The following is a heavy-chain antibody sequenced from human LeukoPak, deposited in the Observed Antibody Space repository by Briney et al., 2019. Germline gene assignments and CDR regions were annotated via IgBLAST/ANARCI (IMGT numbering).Heavy chain of an antibody. CDR1: GYTFTGYY. CDR2: INPNSGGT. CDR3: ARDFYGSGSYSIS. D-gene: IGHD3-10*01. V-gene: IGHV1-2*02. J-gene: IGHJ5*02. Sequence: ASVKVSCKASGYTFTGYYMHWVRQAPGQGLEWRGWINPNSGGTNYAQKFQGRVTMTRDTSISTAYMELSRLRSDDTAVYYCARDFYGSGSYSISWGQGTLVTVSS.